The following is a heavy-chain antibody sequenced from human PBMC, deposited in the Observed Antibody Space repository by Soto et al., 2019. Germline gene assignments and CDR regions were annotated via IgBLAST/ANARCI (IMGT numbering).Heavy chain of an antibody. D-gene: IGHD3-22*01. CDR2: ISYDGSNK. Sequence: PGGSLRLSCAASGFTFSSYGMHWVRQAPGKGLEWVAVISYDGSNKYYADSVKGRFTISRDNSKNTLYLQMNSLRAEDTAVYYCAKGTYYYDSSGYHFDYWRQGTLVTVSS. V-gene: IGHV3-30*18. CDR1: GFTFSSYG. J-gene: IGHJ4*02. CDR3: AKGTYYYDSSGYHFDY.